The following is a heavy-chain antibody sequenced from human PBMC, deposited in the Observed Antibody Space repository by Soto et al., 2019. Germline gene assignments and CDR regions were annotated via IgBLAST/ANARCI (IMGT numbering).Heavy chain of an antibody. V-gene: IGHV4-31*03. CDR2: IFYGGDP. CDR1: GSSISSGGYY. Sequence: SETLSLTCTVSGSSISSGGYYWSWIRQHPGKGLEWIGYIFYGGDPPYNPSLKSRVTISLETSKNQLSRRLNSVTAADTAVYYCAREARYSGYDLADFWGQGTLVTVSS. D-gene: IGHD5-12*01. J-gene: IGHJ4*02. CDR3: AREARYSGYDLADF.